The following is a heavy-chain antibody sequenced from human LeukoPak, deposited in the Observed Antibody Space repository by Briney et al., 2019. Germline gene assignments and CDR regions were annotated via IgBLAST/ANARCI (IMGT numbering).Heavy chain of an antibody. CDR1: RDSVSTNSAA. J-gene: IGHJ3*01. Sequence: SQTLSLTCAISRDSVSTNSAAWNWIRQSPSRGLEWLGRTYYRSRWYNDYAVSVTGRITINQDTSKNQFSLQLNSVTPEDTALYYCARADRDYYDSSDYDAFDVWGQGTVVTVSS. D-gene: IGHD3-22*01. CDR2: TYYRSRWYN. V-gene: IGHV6-1*01. CDR3: ARADRDYYDSSDYDAFDV.